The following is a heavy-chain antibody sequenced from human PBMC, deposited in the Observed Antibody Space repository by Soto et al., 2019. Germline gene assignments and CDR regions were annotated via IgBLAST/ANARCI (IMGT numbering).Heavy chain of an antibody. D-gene: IGHD1-20*01. CDR3: ARASYNWNDGYDS. CDR1: GGSISSYY. Sequence: TPSLTCTVSGGSISSYYWSWIRQPPGKGLEWIGYIYDSGSTNYNPSLKSRVTISVDTSKNQFSMRLSSVTAADTAMYYCARASYNWNDGYDSWGQGTLVTVSS. V-gene: IGHV4-59*01. CDR2: IYDSGST. J-gene: IGHJ4*02.